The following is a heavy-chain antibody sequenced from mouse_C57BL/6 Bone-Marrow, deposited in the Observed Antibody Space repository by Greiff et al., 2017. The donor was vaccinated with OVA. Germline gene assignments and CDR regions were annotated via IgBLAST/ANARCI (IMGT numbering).Heavy chain of an antibody. D-gene: IGHD2-3*01. CDR3: ARRWLLDYFDY. CDR2: ISSGGSYT. CDR1: GFTFSSYG. J-gene: IGHJ2*01. V-gene: IGHV5-6*01. Sequence: EVQLVESGGDLVKPGGSLKLSCAASGFTFSSYGMSWVRQTPDKRLEWVATISSGGSYTYYPDSVKGRFTISRDNAKNTLYLQMSILKSEDTAMYYCARRWLLDYFDYWGQGTTLTVSS.